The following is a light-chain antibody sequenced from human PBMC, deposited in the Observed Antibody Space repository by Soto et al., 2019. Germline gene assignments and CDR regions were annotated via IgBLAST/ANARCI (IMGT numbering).Light chain of an antibody. CDR2: DAS. J-gene: IGKJ1*01. V-gene: IGKV1-5*01. Sequence: DISMTQSHSTLSASPGDRVTITCRASQTISNWLAWYQQKPGKAPKLLIHDASSLESGVPSRFSGSGSGTEFTLTISSLQPDDFATFYCQQYNGYSRTFGQGTKVDIK. CDR3: QQYNGYSRT. CDR1: QTISNW.